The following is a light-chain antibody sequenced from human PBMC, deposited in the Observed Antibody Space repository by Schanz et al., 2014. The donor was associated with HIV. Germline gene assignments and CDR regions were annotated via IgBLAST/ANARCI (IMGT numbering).Light chain of an antibody. J-gene: IGKJ1*01. Sequence: EIVLTQSPGTLSLSPGERATLSCRASQSVNSNFLGWYQQKPGQAPRLLIFGASNRATGTPDRFSGSESGTDFTLTISRVEPEDYAVYYCQQYGSSPRTFGQGTKVEIK. CDR2: GAS. CDR3: QQYGSSPRT. CDR1: QSVNSNF. V-gene: IGKV3-20*01.